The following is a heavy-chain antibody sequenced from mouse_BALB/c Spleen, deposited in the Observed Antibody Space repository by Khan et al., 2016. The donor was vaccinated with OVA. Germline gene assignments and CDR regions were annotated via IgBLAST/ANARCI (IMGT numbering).Heavy chain of an antibody. CDR3: ARSNYGPFAY. CDR2: ISSGGDNT. D-gene: IGHD1-1*02. J-gene: IGHJ3*01. CDR1: GFTFSSFT. Sequence: EVELVESGGGLVKPGGSLKLSCAASGFTFSSFTMSWVRQTPEKRLEWVASISSGGDNTYYPDSVKGRFTISRDNAKNNLYLKMSSLRSEDTALYYCARSNYGPFAYWGQGTLVTVSA. V-gene: IGHV5-9*03.